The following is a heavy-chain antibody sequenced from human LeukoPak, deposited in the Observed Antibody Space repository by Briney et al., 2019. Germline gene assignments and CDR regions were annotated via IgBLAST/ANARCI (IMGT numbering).Heavy chain of an antibody. V-gene: IGHV3-23*01. J-gene: IGHJ4*02. CDR3: AKEAQGCSITSCYFDS. Sequence: GGSLRLSCAVSGFTFSNYAMSWVRQAPGKGLEWVSAISGSGGNTYYADSVKGRFTISRDNSKNTLFLQMNSLRAEDTAVYYCAKEAQGCSITSCYFDSWGQGTLVTVSS. CDR2: ISGSGGNT. D-gene: IGHD2-2*01. CDR1: GFTFSNYA.